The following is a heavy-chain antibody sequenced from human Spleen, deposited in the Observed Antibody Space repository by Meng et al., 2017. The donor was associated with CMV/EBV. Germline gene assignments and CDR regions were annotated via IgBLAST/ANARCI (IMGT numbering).Heavy chain of an antibody. CDR1: GYTFTSYW. J-gene: IGHJ6*02. CDR2: IYLCDSDI. Sequence: GESLKISFNGPGYTFTSYWIGWVRQMPGKGLGWVGIIYLCDSDIIYSPSFEGPVTISAERSISTAYLQWRTLMASDTDIYYCATINSNYANYYFGLDVWGQGTTVTVSS. V-gene: IGHV5-51*01. D-gene: IGHD4-11*01. CDR3: ATINSNYANYYFGLDV.